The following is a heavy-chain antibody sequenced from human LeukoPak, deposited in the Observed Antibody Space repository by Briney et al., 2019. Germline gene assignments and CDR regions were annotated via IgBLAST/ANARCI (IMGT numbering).Heavy chain of an antibody. CDR1: GFTFDDYG. CDR2: INWNGGST. J-gene: IGHJ5*02. CDR3: ARANYVWGSYPNWFDP. V-gene: IGHV3-20*04. D-gene: IGHD3-16*01. Sequence: GGSLRLSCAASGFTFDDYGMSWVRQAPGKGLEWVSGINWNGGSTGYADSVKGRFTISRDNAKNSLYLRMNSLRAEDTALYYCARANYVWGSYPNWFDPWGQGTLVTVSS.